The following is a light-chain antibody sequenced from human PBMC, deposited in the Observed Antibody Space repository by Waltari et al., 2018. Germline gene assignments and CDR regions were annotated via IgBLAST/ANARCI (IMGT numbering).Light chain of an antibody. CDR1: QSLLHSNGYNY. Sequence: DIVMTQSPLSLPVTPGEPASISCRSSQSLLHSNGYNYLDWYLQKPGHSPQVLIYLGSNRASGVPDRFSGSGSGTDFTLKISRVEAEDVGVYYCMQALQTRTFGQGTKLEIK. V-gene: IGKV2-28*01. CDR2: LGS. J-gene: IGKJ2*01. CDR3: MQALQTRT.